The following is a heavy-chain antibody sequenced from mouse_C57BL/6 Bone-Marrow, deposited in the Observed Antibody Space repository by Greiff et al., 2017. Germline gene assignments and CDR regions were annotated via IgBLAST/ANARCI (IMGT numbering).Heavy chain of an antibody. CDR2: IYPGDGDT. CDR1: GYAFSSSW. D-gene: IGHD1-1*01. J-gene: IGHJ2*01. Sequence: QVQLQQSGPELVKPGASVKISCKASGYAFSSSWMNWVKQRPGKGLEWIGRIYPGDGDTNYNGKFKGKATLTADKSSSTAYMQLSSLPSEDSSVDFCAGGDYYGSSLDFDYWGQGTTLTVSS. V-gene: IGHV1-82*01. CDR3: AGGDYYGSSLDFDY.